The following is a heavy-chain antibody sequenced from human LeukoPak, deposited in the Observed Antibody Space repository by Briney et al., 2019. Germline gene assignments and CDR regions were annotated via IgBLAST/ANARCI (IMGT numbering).Heavy chain of an antibody. Sequence: SETLSLTCTVSGDSISSYYWNWIRQPPGKGLEWIGYINYSGNANYNPSLKSRVTVSVDTSKNQFSLKLSSLTAADTAVYYCARAVYADYVGYWGQGTLVTVSS. J-gene: IGHJ4*02. CDR2: INYSGNA. V-gene: IGHV4-59*01. D-gene: IGHD3-16*01. CDR3: ARAVYADYVGY. CDR1: GDSISSYY.